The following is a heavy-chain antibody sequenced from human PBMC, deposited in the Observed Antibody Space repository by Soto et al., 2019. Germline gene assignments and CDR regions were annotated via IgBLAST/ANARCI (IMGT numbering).Heavy chain of an antibody. J-gene: IGHJ4*02. CDR3: ARGPSCGGDCYLFDY. D-gene: IGHD2-21*02. V-gene: IGHV1-46*01. Sequence: QVQLVQSGAEVTKPGASVKLSCKASGYTFTSYYIHWVRQPPGQGLEWVAMINPGGGRTKNAQMFQGRVTLTRDTSTGTVDMELSSLTSADTAVYYCARGPSCGGDCYLFDYWGQGSLVTVSS. CDR2: INPGGGRT. CDR1: GYTFTSYY.